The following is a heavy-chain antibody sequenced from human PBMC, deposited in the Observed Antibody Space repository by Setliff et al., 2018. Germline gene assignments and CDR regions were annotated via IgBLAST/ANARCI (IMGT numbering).Heavy chain of an antibody. D-gene: IGHD1-7*01. J-gene: IGHJ6*03. CDR1: GGTFNTYG. CDR2: IIPGLGIL. V-gene: IGHV1-69*10. Sequence: AASVKVSCKASGGTFNTYGITWVRQAPAQGLEWMGGIIPGLGILDYAQKFRDRVTITADRSTSTAYMELSSLRSEDTAVYYCASRTHPHVITGITQGGGWWYYYYMDVWGKGTTVTVSS. CDR3: ASRTHPHVITGITQGGGWWYYYYMDV.